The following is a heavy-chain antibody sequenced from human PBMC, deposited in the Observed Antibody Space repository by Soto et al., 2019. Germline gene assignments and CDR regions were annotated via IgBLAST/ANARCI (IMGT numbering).Heavy chain of an antibody. J-gene: IGHJ4*02. D-gene: IGHD5-12*01. CDR1: GGSISSGGYY. Sequence: PSETLSLTCTVSGGSISSGGYYWSWIRQHPGKGLEWIGYIYYSGSTYYNPSLKSRVTISVDTSKNQFSLKLSSVTAADTAVYYCARGMATTSLIDYWGQGTLVTVSS. V-gene: IGHV4-31*03. CDR3: ARGMATTSLIDY. CDR2: IYYSGST.